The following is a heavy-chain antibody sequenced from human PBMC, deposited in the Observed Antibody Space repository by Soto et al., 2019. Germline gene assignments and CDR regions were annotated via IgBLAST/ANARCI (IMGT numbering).Heavy chain of an antibody. CDR3: ARAGDDCRAANCYVIDY. CDR1: GYTFTRYA. CDR2: INSGKGNT. Sequence: QVQLVQSGAEVKKPGASVKVSCKASGYTFTRYAMHWVRQAPGQRLEWMGWINSGKGNTKYSEKFQGRVTITSDTSASTAYMDLSSLRSEDTAMYYCARAGDDCRAANCYVIDYWGQGTLVTVSS. J-gene: IGHJ4*02. V-gene: IGHV1-3*04. D-gene: IGHD2-2*01.